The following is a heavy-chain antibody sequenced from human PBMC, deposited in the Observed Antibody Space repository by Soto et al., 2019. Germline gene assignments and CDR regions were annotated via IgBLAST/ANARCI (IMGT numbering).Heavy chain of an antibody. Sequence: EVQLVESGGTLVQPGGSLRLSCAASGFTFSSYWMYWVRQAPGKGLVWVSHISSDGSRTSYADSVKGRFTISRDNAKNTVYLQMNSLRADDTAVYYCARVAVDTWNNWGQGTLVTVSS. J-gene: IGHJ4*02. CDR2: ISSDGSRT. D-gene: IGHD5-18*01. CDR3: ARVAVDTWNN. CDR1: GFTFSSYW. V-gene: IGHV3-74*01.